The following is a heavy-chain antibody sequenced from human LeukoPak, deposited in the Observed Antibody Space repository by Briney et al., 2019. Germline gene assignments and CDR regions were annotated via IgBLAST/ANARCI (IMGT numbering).Heavy chain of an antibody. Sequence: PGGSLRLSCAASGFTVSSNYMSWVRQAPGKGLEWVAVISYDGSNKYYADSVKGRFTISRDNSKNTLYLQMNSLRAEDTAVYYCAKAVDTAMVTDWGQGTLVTVSS. D-gene: IGHD5-18*01. V-gene: IGHV3-30*01. J-gene: IGHJ4*02. CDR2: ISYDGSNK. CDR1: GFTVSSNY. CDR3: AKAVDTAMVTD.